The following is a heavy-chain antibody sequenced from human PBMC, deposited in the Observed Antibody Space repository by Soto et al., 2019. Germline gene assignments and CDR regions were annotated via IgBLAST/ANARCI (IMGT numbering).Heavy chain of an antibody. CDR1: GFTFRSYG. V-gene: IGHV3-33*01. CDR2: IWYDGSDK. CDR3: ARDDLYSSSWYGLLDY. J-gene: IGHJ4*02. D-gene: IGHD6-13*01. Sequence: QVQLVESGGGVVQPGRSLRLSCAASGFTFRSYGMHWVRQAPGKGLEWVAVIWYDGSDKYYADSVKGRFTISRDNSKNTLYLQVNSLRAEDTAVYYCARDDLYSSSWYGLLDYWGQGTLVTVSS.